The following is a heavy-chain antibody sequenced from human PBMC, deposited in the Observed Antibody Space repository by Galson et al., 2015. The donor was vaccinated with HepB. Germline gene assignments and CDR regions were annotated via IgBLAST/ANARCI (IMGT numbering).Heavy chain of an antibody. Sequence: SVKVSCKASGYTFTSYGISWVRQAPGQGLEWMGWISAYNGNTNYAQKLQGGVTMTTDTSTSTVYMELSSLRSEDTAVYYCARGGYCSGGSCDGGEFDPWGQGTLVTVSS. CDR1: GYTFTSYG. V-gene: IGHV1-18*01. CDR3: ARGGYCSGGSCDGGEFDP. CDR2: ISAYNGNT. D-gene: IGHD2-15*01. J-gene: IGHJ5*02.